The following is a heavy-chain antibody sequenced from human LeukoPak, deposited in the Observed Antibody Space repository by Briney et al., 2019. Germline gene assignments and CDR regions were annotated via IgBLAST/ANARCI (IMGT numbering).Heavy chain of an antibody. CDR1: GFTFSDYY. Sequence: PGGSLRLSCAASGFTFSDYYMSWIRQAPGKGLEWVSYISSSGSTIYYADSAKGRFTISRDNAKNSLYLQMNSLRAEDTAVYYCAKARSNYDSSGYYYHMGAFDIWGQGTMVTVSS. V-gene: IGHV3-11*04. D-gene: IGHD3-22*01. J-gene: IGHJ3*02. CDR3: AKARSNYDSSGYYYHMGAFDI. CDR2: ISSSGSTI.